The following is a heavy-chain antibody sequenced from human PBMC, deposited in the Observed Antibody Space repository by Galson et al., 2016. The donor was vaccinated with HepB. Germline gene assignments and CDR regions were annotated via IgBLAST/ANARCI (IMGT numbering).Heavy chain of an antibody. D-gene: IGHD1-26*01. CDR2: ISTSGDNT. V-gene: IGHV3-23*01. CDR3: AKGRGAGYGGREWNFDS. CDR1: GFTFSTYT. Sequence: SLRLSCAASGFTFSTYTMTRVRQAPGKGLEWVSTISTSGDNTHYADSVKGRFSISRDNSKNTLNLQMNSLRAEDTAVYYCAKGRGAGYGGREWNFDSWGQGILVTVSS. J-gene: IGHJ4*02.